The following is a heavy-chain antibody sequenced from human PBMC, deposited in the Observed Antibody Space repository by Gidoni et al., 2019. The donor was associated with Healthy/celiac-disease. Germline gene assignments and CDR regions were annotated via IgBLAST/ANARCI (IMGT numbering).Heavy chain of an antibody. J-gene: IGHJ4*02. V-gene: IGHV3-21*01. Sequence: EVQLVESGGGLVKPGGSLRLSCAASGFTFSSYSMNWVRQAPGKGLEWVSSISSSSSYIYYADSVKGRFTISRDNAKNSLYLQMNSLRAEDTAVYYCARITDYYDSSGYYYASDYWGQGTLVTVSS. CDR2: ISSSSSYI. CDR3: ARITDYYDSSGYYYASDY. CDR1: GFTFSSYS. D-gene: IGHD3-22*01.